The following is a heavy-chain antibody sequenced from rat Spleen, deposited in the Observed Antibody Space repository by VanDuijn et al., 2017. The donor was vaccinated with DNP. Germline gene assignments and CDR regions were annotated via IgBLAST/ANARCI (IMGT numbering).Heavy chain of an antibody. CDR1: GLTVTNFD. D-gene: IGHD1-2*01. J-gene: IGHJ1*01. V-gene: IGHV5-7*01. Sequence: EVQLVESGGGLVQPGRSMNLSCAASGLTVTNFDMAWVRQAPDRGLEWVATIPFDDRDTYYRDSVRGRFTISRDAADNTLYLQMDSLRSEDTATYYCTTEFNYISYISSYWFFDFWGPGTMVTVSS. CDR2: IPFDDRDT. CDR3: TTEFNYISYISSYWFFDF.